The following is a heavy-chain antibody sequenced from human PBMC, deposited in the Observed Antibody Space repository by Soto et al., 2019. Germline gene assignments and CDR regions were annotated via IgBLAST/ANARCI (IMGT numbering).Heavy chain of an antibody. Sequence: EVQLVESGGGLVQPGGSLRLSCAASGFTVSSKDMRWVRQAPGKGLEWVSLIQSGGTTYYADSVKSRFTISRYSSKNRLHRQMVSLRAEDTAVYYCARDVILCSGGSCYGVNRDVWGKGTTVTVSS. CDR3: ARDVILCSGGSCYGVNRDV. CDR1: GFTVSSKD. V-gene: IGHV3-66*01. J-gene: IGHJ6*03. D-gene: IGHD2-15*01. CDR2: IQSGGTT.